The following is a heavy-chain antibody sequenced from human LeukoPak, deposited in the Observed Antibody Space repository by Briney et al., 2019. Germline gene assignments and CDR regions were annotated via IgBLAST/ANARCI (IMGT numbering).Heavy chain of an antibody. CDR2: INSDGTNT. J-gene: IGHJ4*02. D-gene: IGHD6-19*01. V-gene: IGHV3-74*01. CDR3: ARIAVAGTDY. CDR1: GFTFDDYT. Sequence: GGSLRLSCAASGFTFDDYTMYWVRQAPGKGLVWVSRINSDGTNTIYADSVKGRFTVSRDNAKNTLYLQMDSLRAEDTAVYYCARIAVAGTDYWGQGTLVTVSS.